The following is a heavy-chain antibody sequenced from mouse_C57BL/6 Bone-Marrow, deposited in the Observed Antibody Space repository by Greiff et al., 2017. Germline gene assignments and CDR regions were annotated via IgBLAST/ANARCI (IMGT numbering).Heavy chain of an antibody. CDR2: IYPGDGDT. CDR1: GYAFSSSW. V-gene: IGHV1-82*01. D-gene: IGHD1-1*01. Sequence: VQLQQSGPELVKPGASVKISCKASGYAFSSSWMIWVKQRPGKGLEWIGRIYPGDGDTNYNGKFKGKATLTADKSSSTAYMPLSSLTSEDSAVYFGARLLLTDDWAMDYWGQGTSVTVSS. CDR3: ARLLLTDDWAMDY. J-gene: IGHJ4*01.